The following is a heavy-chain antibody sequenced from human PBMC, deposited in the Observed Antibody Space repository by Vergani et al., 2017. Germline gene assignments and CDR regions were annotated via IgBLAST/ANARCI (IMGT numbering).Heavy chain of an antibody. CDR1: GFTFSSYG. J-gene: IGHJ5*02. D-gene: IGHD2-2*01. CDR3: ARAGSSTMPRNWFDP. CDR2: IYHSGST. V-gene: IGHV4-30-2*01. Sequence: QVQLVESGGGVVQPGGSLRLSCAASGFTFSSYGMHWVRQPPGKGLEWIGYIYHSGSTYYNPSLKSRVTISVDRSKNQFSLKLSSVTAADTAVYYCARAGSSTMPRNWFDPWGQGTLVTVSS.